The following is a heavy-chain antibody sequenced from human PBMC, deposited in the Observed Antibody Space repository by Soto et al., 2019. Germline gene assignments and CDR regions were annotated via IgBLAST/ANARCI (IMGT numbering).Heavy chain of an antibody. CDR3: VKEPPPREKLSGWFEP. J-gene: IGHJ5*02. D-gene: IGHD3-16*02. CDR2: ITGTGATT. V-gene: IGHV3-23*01. CDR1: GFTFSTYP. Sequence: EVQLSESGGGLVQPGGSLRLSCVASGFTFSTYPMDWFRQAPGQGLEGVSAITGTGATTYYADSVRGRFTISRDNSKKPLLLQMTSLKVEDTAIYFFVKEPPPREKLSGWFEPWGQGTLVTVSS.